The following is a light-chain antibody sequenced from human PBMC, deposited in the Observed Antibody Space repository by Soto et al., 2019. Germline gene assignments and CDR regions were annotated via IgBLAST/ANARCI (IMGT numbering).Light chain of an antibody. V-gene: IGKV3-15*01. CDR1: QSVSSN. J-gene: IGKJ1*01. CDR3: QHYNNWPGT. CDR2: GAS. Sequence: ERVMPQSPATLSVSPGERATLSCRASQSVSSNLAWYQQKPGQAPRLLIYGASTRATGFPARFSGSGSGTEFTLTISSLQSEDFAVYYCQHYNNWPGTFGQGTKVDIK.